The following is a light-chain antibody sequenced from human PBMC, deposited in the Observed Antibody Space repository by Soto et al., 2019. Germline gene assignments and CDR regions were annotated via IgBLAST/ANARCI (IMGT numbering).Light chain of an antibody. CDR3: QQRGNRPPWT. CDR2: DAS. J-gene: IGKJ1*01. Sequence: EIVFTQSPSTLSSFQGDRVTLSCRASQSVDKYLVWYQQKPGQAPRLLIYDASNRATGIPARFSGSGSGTDFTLTISSLEPEDFAVYYCQQRGNRPPWTFGQGTKVDIK. CDR1: QSVDKY. V-gene: IGKV3-11*01.